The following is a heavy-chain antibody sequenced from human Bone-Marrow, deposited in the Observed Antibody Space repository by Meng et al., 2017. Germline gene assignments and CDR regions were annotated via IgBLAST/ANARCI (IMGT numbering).Heavy chain of an antibody. CDR1: GDSISSGGYS. V-gene: IGHV4-30-2*01. CDR3: ARYSSSSLAFDF. Sequence: QLQLQESGSGPLKPSQTLSLTCAVSGDSISSGGYSWSWLRQPPGKGLEWIGYIYHSGSTYFNPSLKSRVTVSVDRSKNQFSLNLSSVTAADTAVYYCARYSSSSLAFDFWGQGTLVTVSS. CDR2: IYHSGST. D-gene: IGHD6-6*01. J-gene: IGHJ4*02.